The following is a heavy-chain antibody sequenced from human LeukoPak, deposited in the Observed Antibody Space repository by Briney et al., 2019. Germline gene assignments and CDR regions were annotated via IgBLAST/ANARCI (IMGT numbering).Heavy chain of an antibody. V-gene: IGHV3-30*02. CDR1: GFTFSSYG. D-gene: IGHD3-22*01. J-gene: IGHJ3*02. CDR2: IRYDGSNK. Sequence: PGGSLRLSCAASGFTFSSYGMHWVRQAPGKGLEWVAFIRYDGSNKYYADSVKGRFTISRDNSKNTLYLQMDSLRAEDTAVYYCAKGSYDSSGYPREAFDIWGQGTMVTVSS. CDR3: AKGSYDSSGYPREAFDI.